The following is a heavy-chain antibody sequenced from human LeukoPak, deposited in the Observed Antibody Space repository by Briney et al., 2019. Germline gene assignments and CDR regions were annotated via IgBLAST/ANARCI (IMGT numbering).Heavy chain of an antibody. D-gene: IGHD3-22*01. CDR2: IYPGDSDP. V-gene: IGHV5-51*04. CDR1: DYSLTSYW. J-gene: IGHJ3*02. Sequence: SLILSCKCSDYSLTSYWIGWVRHMPGKGLEGRGIIYPGDSDPCYNPSFQGHLTISAINPITIAYLQGPSLRASDTAMYYCGSQQKGARYDSGGLSRSAFDMWGEGTMLTVS. CDR3: GSQQKGARYDSGGLSRSAFDM.